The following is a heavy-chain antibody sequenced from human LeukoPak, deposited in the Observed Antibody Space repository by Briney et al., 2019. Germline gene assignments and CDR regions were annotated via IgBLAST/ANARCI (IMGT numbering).Heavy chain of an antibody. D-gene: IGHD6-19*01. CDR3: ARRVAVAGGGVDY. Sequence: NHGESLKISCKGSGSSFTSYWIGLVRQMPGKGLEWMGIIYPGDSDTRYSPSFQGQVTISADKSISTAYLQWSSLKASDTAMYYCARRVAVAGGGVDYWGQGTLVTVSS. CDR2: IYPGDSDT. V-gene: IGHV5-51*01. J-gene: IGHJ4*02. CDR1: GSSFTSYW.